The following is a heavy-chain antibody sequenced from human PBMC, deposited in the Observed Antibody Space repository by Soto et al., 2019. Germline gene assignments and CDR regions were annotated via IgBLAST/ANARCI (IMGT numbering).Heavy chain of an antibody. CDR1: GGTVSSYA. J-gene: IGHJ5*02. CDR3: AQDPRNYYDGSGFSWFDP. V-gene: IGHV1-69*13. CDR2: IIAIFGTA. Sequence: GAAVKVSFKASGGTVSSYAISWVRQAPGQGLEGMGGIIAIFGTANYAQKFQGRVTITADESTSTAYMELSSLRPEDTAVYYCAQDPRNYYDGSGFSWFDPWGQGTLVTVSS. D-gene: IGHD3-22*01.